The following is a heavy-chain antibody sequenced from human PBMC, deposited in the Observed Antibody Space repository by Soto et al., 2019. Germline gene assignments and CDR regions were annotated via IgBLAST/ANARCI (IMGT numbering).Heavy chain of an antibody. CDR3: AHKGGGDRILDY. V-gene: IGHV2-5*02. Sequence: QITLKESGPTLVKPTQTLTLTCTFSGFSLSASGVGVGWIRQPPGKALEWLAIIYWDDAKHYSPSLKSSLTITQDTPKNQGVLTKTNMDPVDTATYYCAHKGGGDRILDYWGQGTLVTVSS. CDR2: IYWDDAK. D-gene: IGHD3-16*01. CDR1: GFSLSASGVG. J-gene: IGHJ4*02.